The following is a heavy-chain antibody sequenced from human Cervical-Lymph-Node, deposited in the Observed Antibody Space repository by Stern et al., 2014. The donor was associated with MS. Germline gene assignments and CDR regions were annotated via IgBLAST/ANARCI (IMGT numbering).Heavy chain of an antibody. CDR3: AKFPLPDDSSIDGVDRYFVS. Sequence: EVQLVESGGGLVQPGGSLRLSCAASGFAFSTYGMSWVRQAPGKGLEWVSTISGSGRSKLYAENVKGRFTLSRDASKTTLYLQMNSLTAEDTAVYYCAKFPLPDDSSIDGVDRYFVSWGQGTLVTVSS. CDR1: GFAFSTYG. D-gene: IGHD2-15*01. V-gene: IGHV3-23*04. J-gene: IGHJ4*02. CDR2: ISGSGRSK.